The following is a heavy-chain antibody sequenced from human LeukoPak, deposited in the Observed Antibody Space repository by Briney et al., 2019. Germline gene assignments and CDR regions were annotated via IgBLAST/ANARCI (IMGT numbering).Heavy chain of an antibody. D-gene: IGHD1-26*01. CDR1: GFTFSNYA. Sequence: GGSLRLSCAASGFTFSNYAMSWVRQAPGKGLEWVSVISVSGGSTYYADSVKGRFTISRDNAKNSLYLQMNSLRAEDTALYYCARQGSGSYPGSYDYWGQGTLVTVSS. V-gene: IGHV3-23*01. CDR2: ISVSGGST. CDR3: ARQGSGSYPGSYDY. J-gene: IGHJ4*02.